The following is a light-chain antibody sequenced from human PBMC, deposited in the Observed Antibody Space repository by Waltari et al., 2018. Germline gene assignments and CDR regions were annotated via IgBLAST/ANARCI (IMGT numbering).Light chain of an antibody. Sequence: QSALAQPASVSGSPGQSVTISCTGAGSDVGISNVVSWYQQHPGKAPKLMIYEAYKRPSVVSNRFAGSNSGSTAPLTIFGRQTDDEAEFYCCTYAGNSTWVFGGGTKLTVL. CDR2: EAY. V-gene: IGLV2-23*01. CDR1: GSDVGISNV. J-gene: IGLJ3*02. CDR3: CTYAGNSTWV.